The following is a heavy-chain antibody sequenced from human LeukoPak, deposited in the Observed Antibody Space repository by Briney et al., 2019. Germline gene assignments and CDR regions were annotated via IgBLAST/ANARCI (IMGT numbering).Heavy chain of an antibody. D-gene: IGHD1-26*01. J-gene: IGHJ4*02. CDR3: AGAVGALLTWAF. CDR1: GGSFISHY. Sequence: SETLSLTCTVSGGSFISHYWSWIRQTPGKGLEWIGYIYDFGSTDYNPSLKSGVTMSVDTSKNQFSLKLTSVTVADTAIYYCAGAVGALLTWAFWGQGTLVTVSS. CDR2: IYDFGST. V-gene: IGHV4-59*11.